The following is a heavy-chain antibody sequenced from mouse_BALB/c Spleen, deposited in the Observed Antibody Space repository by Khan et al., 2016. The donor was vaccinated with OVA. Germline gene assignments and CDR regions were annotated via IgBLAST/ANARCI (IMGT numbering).Heavy chain of an antibody. V-gene: IGHV5-17*02. Sequence: EVKLVESGGGLVQPGGSRKLSCAASGFTFSSYGMHWVRQAPEKGLEWVAYISSDSYTIYYADTVKGRFTISRDNPRKTLFMQMTSLGSEDTARYYCAGGYWAWFAYWGQGTLVTVSS. CDR1: GFTFSSYG. CDR2: ISSDSYTI. CDR3: AGGYWAWFAY. J-gene: IGHJ3*01. D-gene: IGHD2-3*01.